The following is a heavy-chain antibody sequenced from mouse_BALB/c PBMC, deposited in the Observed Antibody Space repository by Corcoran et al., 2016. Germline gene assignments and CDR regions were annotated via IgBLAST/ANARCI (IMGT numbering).Heavy chain of an antibody. CDR1: GYTFTNYG. Sequence: QIQLVQSGPELKKPGETVKISCKASGYTFTNYGMNWVKQAPGKGLKWMGWINTYTGEPTYADDFKGRFAFSLETSASTAYLQINNLKNEDTAPYFCARAPLHYYAMDYWGQGTSVTVSS. CDR3: ARAPLHYYAMDY. D-gene: IGHD6-1*01. CDR2: INTYTGEP. J-gene: IGHJ4*01. V-gene: IGHV9-3-1*01.